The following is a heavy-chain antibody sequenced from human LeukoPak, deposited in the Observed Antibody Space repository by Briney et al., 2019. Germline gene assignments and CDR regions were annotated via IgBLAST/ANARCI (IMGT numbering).Heavy chain of an antibody. V-gene: IGHV5-51*01. J-gene: IGHJ4*02. CDR2: IYPGDSDT. Sequence: GESLKISCQGSGYNFTSYWIGWVRQMPGKGLEWMGIIYPGDSDTRYSPSFQGQVTISADKSISTAYLQWSSLKASDTAMYYCARPVAMVRGVPYYFDYWGQGTLVTVSS. CDR1: GYNFTSYW. CDR3: ARPVAMVRGVPYYFDY. D-gene: IGHD3-10*01.